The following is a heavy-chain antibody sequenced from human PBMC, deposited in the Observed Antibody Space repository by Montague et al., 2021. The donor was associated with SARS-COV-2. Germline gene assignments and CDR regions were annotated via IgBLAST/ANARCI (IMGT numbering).Heavy chain of an antibody. CDR2: IYTSGTT. CDR3: AGGSGIINYYNSGMDV. CDR1: GGSISSYN. D-gene: IGHD3-10*01. Sequence: SETLSLTCTVSGGSISSYNWSWIRQPAAKGLEWIGRIYTSGTTNYNPSLKSRVTMSVDTSKNQFSLKLSSVTAADTAVYYCAGGSGIINYYNSGMDVWGQGTTVTVSS. V-gene: IGHV4-4*07. J-gene: IGHJ6*02.